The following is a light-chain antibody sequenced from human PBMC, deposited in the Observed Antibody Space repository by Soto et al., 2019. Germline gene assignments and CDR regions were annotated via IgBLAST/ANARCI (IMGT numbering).Light chain of an antibody. J-gene: IGKJ2*01. CDR1: QSISSY. V-gene: IGKV1-39*01. CDR2: AAS. Sequence: DIQMTQSPSSLSASVGDRVSITCRASQSISSYLNWYQHKPGKAPELLIYAASNLQSGVPSRFSGIGSGTDFTLTISSLQPEDFATYFCQQSYSMPPTFGEGTKLEIK. CDR3: QQSYSMPPT.